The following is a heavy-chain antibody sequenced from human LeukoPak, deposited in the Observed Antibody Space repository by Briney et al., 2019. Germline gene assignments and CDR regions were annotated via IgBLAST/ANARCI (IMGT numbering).Heavy chain of an antibody. CDR2: INPNSGGT. J-gene: IGHJ5*02. V-gene: IGHV1-2*02. CDR3: ARVADCSSTSCYPLGWFDP. CDR1: GYTFTGYY. D-gene: IGHD2-2*01. Sequence: ASVKVSCKASGYTFTGYYMHWVRQAPGQGLEWMGWINPNSGGTNYAQKFQGRVTMTRDTSIGTAYMELSRLRSDDTAVYYCARVADCSSTSCYPLGWFDPWGQGTLVTVSS.